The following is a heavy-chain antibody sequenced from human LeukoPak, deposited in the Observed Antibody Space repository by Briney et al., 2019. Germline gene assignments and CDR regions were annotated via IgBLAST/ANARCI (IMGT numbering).Heavy chain of an antibody. CDR3: ARAPYYYDSSGYYSAFDY. CDR1: GFTFSGFW. CDR2: INSDGSEG. D-gene: IGHD3-22*01. Sequence: TGGSLRLSCAVSGFTFSGFWMSWSRQAPGKGLEWVASINSDGSEGYYADVVKGRFTISRDNAKNSLYLQINSLRAEDTAVYYCARAPYYYDSSGYYSAFDYWGQGTLVTVSS. V-gene: IGHV3-7*03. J-gene: IGHJ4*02.